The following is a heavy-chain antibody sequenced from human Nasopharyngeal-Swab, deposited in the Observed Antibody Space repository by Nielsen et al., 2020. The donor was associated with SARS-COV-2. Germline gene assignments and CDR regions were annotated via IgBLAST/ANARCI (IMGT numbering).Heavy chain of an antibody. CDR3: ARDRSGETGTVGAD. Sequence: GESLKISCAASGFTFSSFGMHWVRQAPGKGLEWGAFIEQDASNEYYGDSLKGRFSISRDSSNNTLYLNMNSLRADDTDMYFCARDRSGETGTVGADWGQGTLVTVSS. D-gene: IGHD1-7*01. CDR2: IEQDASNE. V-gene: IGHV3-30*03. J-gene: IGHJ4*02. CDR1: GFTFSSFG.